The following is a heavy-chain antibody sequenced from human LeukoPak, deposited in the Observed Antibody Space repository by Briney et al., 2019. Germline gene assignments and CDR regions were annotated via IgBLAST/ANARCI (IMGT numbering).Heavy chain of an antibody. D-gene: IGHD2-15*01. CDR3: ASCSGGSCYTSRTFYY. J-gene: IGHJ4*02. Sequence: SVKVSCKASGGTFSSYAISWVRQAPGQGLEWMGGIIPIFGTANYAQKFQGRVTITADESTSTACMELSSLRSEDTAVYYCASCSGGSCYTSRTFYYWGQGTLVTVSS. V-gene: IGHV1-69*13. CDR2: IIPIFGTA. CDR1: GGTFSSYA.